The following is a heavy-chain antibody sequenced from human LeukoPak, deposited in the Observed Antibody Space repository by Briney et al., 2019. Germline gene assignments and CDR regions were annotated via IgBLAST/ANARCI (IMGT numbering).Heavy chain of an antibody. V-gene: IGHV1-24*01. D-gene: IGHD2-15*01. Sequence: ASVKVSYNVSGYTLTELSIHWVRQSPGIGLEWMGGFDPEDGETIYGQKLQGRVTMTEDTSTDTAYMEMSSLRSEDTAVYYCATNLASCSGGSRRVVAFDYWGQGTLVTVSS. CDR2: FDPEDGET. CDR1: GYTLTELS. CDR3: ATNLASCSGGSRRVVAFDY. J-gene: IGHJ4*02.